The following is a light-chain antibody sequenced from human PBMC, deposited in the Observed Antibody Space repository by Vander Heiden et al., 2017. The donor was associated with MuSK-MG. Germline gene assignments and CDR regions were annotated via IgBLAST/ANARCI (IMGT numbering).Light chain of an antibody. CDR3: QVWDSSSEHVV. V-gene: IGLV3-21*02. CDR2: DDS. Sequence: SYVLTQPPSVSVAPGPPASITGGGSNVGPKSVHWYQQRPGQAPVLVIFDDSDRPSEIPERFSGSNSGNTATLIINRVEAGDEADYYCQVWDSSSEHVVFGGGTKLTVL. J-gene: IGLJ2*01. CDR1: NVGPKS.